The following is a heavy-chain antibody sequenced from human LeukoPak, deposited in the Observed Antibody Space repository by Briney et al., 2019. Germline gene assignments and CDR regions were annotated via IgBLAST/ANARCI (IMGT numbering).Heavy chain of an antibody. Sequence: ASVKVSCKASGGTFSSYAISWVRQAPGQGLEWMGWISAYNGNTNYAQKLQGRVTMTTDTSTSTAYMELRSLRSDDTAVYYCARDMTYGDYLGNYWGQGTLVTVSS. J-gene: IGHJ4*02. D-gene: IGHD4-17*01. V-gene: IGHV1-18*01. CDR3: ARDMTYGDYLGNY. CDR2: ISAYNGNT. CDR1: GGTFSSYA.